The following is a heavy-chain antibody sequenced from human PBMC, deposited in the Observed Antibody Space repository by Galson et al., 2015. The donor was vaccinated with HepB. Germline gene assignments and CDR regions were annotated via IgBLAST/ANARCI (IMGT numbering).Heavy chain of an antibody. Sequence: SVKVSCKASSYTFTDYTINWVRQAPGQGLEWMGWVSPYNGDAKYAQKFQDRVNMTRDTSTSTAYMELSSLIIGDTAIYYCARGGMATRGGPTFDYWGQGTLVTVSS. CDR1: SYTFTDYT. CDR2: VSPYNGDA. CDR3: ARGGMATRGGPTFDY. J-gene: IGHJ4*02. D-gene: IGHD5-12*01. V-gene: IGHV1-18*01.